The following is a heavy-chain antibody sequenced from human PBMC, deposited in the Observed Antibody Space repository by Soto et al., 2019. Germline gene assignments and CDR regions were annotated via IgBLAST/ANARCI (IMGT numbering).Heavy chain of an antibody. J-gene: IGHJ6*02. CDR1: SDSMNSGGYY. D-gene: IGHD6-6*01. CDR3: ARRGGSSSGYYYYAMDV. Sequence: PSETLSLTCSVSSDSMNSGGYYWSWIRQHPGKGLEWIGYIYSNGDTYYNPSLKSRVTISVDTSKSQFSLNLTSVTAADTAVYYCARRGGSSSGYYYYAMDVWGQGTTVTVSS. CDR2: IYSNGDT. V-gene: IGHV4-31*03.